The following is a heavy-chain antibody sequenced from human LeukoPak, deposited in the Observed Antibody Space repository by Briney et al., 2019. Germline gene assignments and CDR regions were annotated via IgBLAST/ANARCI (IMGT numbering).Heavy chain of an antibody. CDR2: IYTSGST. V-gene: IGHV4-4*07. D-gene: IGHD3-10*01. CDR3: ARDGGLRGVTIFDY. CDR1: GGSISSYY. J-gene: IGHJ4*02. Sequence: PSETLSLTCTVSGGSISSYYWSWIRQPAGKGLEWIGRIYTSGSTNYNPSLKSRVTMSVDTSKNQFSLKLSSVTAADTAVYYCARDGGLRGVTIFDYWGQGTLVTVSS.